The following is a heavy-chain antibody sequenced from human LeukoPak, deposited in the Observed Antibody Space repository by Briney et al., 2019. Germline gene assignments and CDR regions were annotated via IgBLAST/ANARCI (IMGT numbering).Heavy chain of an antibody. CDR1: GYTFTSYG. D-gene: IGHD3-10*01. Sequence: ASVKVSCKASGYTFTSYGISWVRQAPGQGLEWMGWISANSGGTNYAQKFQGRVTMTRDTSISTAYMELSRLRSDDTAVYYCARVSGLESPQYWGQGTLVTVSS. J-gene: IGHJ4*02. V-gene: IGHV1-2*02. CDR2: ISANSGGT. CDR3: ARVSGLESPQY.